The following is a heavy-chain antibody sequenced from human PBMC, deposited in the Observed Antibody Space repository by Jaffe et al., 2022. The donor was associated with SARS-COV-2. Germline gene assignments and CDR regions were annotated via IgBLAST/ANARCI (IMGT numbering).Heavy chain of an antibody. CDR1: GFTFSSYW. J-gene: IGHJ3*02. D-gene: IGHD5-18*01. V-gene: IGHV3-7*01. CDR2: IKQDGSEK. CDR3: ARCAGGYRPHAFDI. Sequence: EVQLVESGGGLVQPGGSLRLSCAASGFTFSSYWMSWVRQAPGKGLEWVANIKQDGSEKYYVDSVKGRFTISRDNAKNSLYLQMNSLRAEDTAVYYCARCAGGYRPHAFDIWGQGTMVTVSS.